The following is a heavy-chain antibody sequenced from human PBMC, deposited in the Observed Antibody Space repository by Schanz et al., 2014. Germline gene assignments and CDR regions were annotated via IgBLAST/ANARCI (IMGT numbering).Heavy chain of an antibody. CDR1: GFTFSDYA. J-gene: IGHJ4*02. D-gene: IGHD1-1*01. CDR2: ISSGGTTI. CDR3: ARDGVAATTDFEY. V-gene: IGHV3-48*04. Sequence: EVQLEESGGGLVQPGGSLRVSCAATGFTFSDYAMSWVRQAPGKGLEWIAYISSGGTTIYYADSVKGRFTISRDNAKSSLHLQMNSRRADDTAVYYCARDGVAATTDFEYWGQGALVTVSS.